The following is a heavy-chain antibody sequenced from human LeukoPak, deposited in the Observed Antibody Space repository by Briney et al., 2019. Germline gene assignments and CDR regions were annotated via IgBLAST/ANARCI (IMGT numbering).Heavy chain of an antibody. J-gene: IGHJ6*03. V-gene: IGHV3-30*03. D-gene: IGHD2/OR15-2a*01. CDR3: ARVINFYYYMDV. CDR1: GFTFSNYG. Sequence: QSGGSLRLSCAASGFTFSNYGMHWVRQAPGKGLEWVTLISYDGSNKYYADSVKGRFTISRDNAKNSLYLQMNSLRAEDTAIYYCARVINFYYYMDVWGKGTTVTISS. CDR2: ISYDGSNK.